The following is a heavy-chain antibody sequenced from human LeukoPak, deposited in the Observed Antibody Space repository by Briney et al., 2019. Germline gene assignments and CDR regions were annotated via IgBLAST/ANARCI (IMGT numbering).Heavy chain of an antibody. CDR3: AREGGAEVFGVVADY. J-gene: IGHJ4*02. CDR2: INPNSGGT. Sequence: GASVKVSCKASGYTFTSYAMNWVRQAPGQGLEWMGWINPNSGGTNYAQKFQGRVTLTRDTSISTAYMELSRLRSDDTAVYYCAREGGAEVFGVVADYWGQGTLVTVSS. V-gene: IGHV1-2*02. CDR1: GYTFTSYA. D-gene: IGHD3-3*01.